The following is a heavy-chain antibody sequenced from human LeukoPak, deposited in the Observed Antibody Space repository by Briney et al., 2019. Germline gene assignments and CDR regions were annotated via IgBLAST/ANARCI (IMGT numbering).Heavy chain of an antibody. CDR3: ATGDRITMIVVVPFQH. J-gene: IGHJ1*01. V-gene: IGHV1-69*06. Sequence: ASVKVSCKASGGTFSSYAISWVRQAPGQGLEWMGGTIPIFGTASYAEKFQGRVTITADTSTDTAYMELSSLRSEDTAVYYCATGDRITMIVVVPFQHWGQGTLVTVSS. CDR2: TIPIFGTA. CDR1: GGTFSSYA. D-gene: IGHD3-22*01.